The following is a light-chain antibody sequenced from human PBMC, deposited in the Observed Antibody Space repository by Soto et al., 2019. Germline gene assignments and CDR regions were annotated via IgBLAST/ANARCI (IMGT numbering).Light chain of an antibody. CDR1: QSISNY. J-gene: IGKJ2*01. Sequence: DMQMTQSPSSLSASVGDRVTITCRSSQSISNYLKWYQQKPGKAPNLLIYAASSLQSGVPSRFSGSGSGTDYTLTISSLQPEDFTTYYCQQSYITPYTFGQGTKLEIK. CDR3: QQSYITPYT. V-gene: IGKV1-39*01. CDR2: AAS.